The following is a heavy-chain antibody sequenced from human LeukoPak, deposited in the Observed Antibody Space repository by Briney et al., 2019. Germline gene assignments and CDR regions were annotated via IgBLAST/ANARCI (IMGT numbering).Heavy chain of an antibody. J-gene: IGHJ3*02. CDR1: GFTFSEYY. Sequence: GGCLRLSCAASGFTFSEYYMSWIRQAPGKGLEWVSYISRSNNFRNYTDSVKGRFTISRDNAKNLLYLQMNSLRAEDTAVYYCARPRYYDSSGYYFDIWGQGTMVTV. CDR3: ARPRYYDSSGYYFDI. CDR2: ISRSNNFR. V-gene: IGHV3-11*03. D-gene: IGHD3-22*01.